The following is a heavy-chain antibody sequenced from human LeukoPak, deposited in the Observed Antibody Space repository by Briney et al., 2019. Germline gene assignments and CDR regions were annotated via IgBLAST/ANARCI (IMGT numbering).Heavy chain of an antibody. D-gene: IGHD2-21*01. V-gene: IGHV3-71*01. J-gene: IGHJ3*02. CDR1: GFTVSDYY. Sequence: GGSLRLSCAASGFTVSDYYMTWVRQAPGKGLEWVGVIRNKGYGGTTEYAASVKGRFTISRDDSESIAWLQMNSLKTEDTAVCYCVRYVVAYRVLDIWGQGTTVTVSS. CDR3: VRYVVAYRVLDI. CDR2: IRNKGYGGTT.